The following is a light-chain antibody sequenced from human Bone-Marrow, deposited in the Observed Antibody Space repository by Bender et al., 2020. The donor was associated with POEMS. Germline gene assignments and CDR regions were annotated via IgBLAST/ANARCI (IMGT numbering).Light chain of an antibody. CDR2: LDSDGSH. V-gene: IGLV4-69*01. J-gene: IGLJ2*01. CDR3: QTWDTGVV. CDR1: SGHSSYA. Sequence: QVVLTQSPSASASLGASVKLTCTLSSGHSSYAIAWHQQQPEKGPRYLMKLDSDGSHSKGDGIPDRFSGSSSGAERYLTISSLQSEDEAHYYCQTWDTGVVFVGGTWLTVL.